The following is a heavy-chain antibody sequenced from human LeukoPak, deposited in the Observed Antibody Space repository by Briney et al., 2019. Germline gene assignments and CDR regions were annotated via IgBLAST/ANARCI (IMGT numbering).Heavy chain of an antibody. CDR3: ARPGGWENTWFDP. CDR1: GGSISGYY. CDR2: IFTSGTT. V-gene: IGHV4-4*09. Sequence: PSETLSLTCTVSGGSISGYYWSWIRQPPGKGLEWIGYIFTSGTTNYDPSLRGRLTMSVDTSKNQFSLNLSSVTAADTAVYYCARPGGWENTWFDPWAQGTLVTVSS. J-gene: IGHJ5*02. D-gene: IGHD6-19*01.